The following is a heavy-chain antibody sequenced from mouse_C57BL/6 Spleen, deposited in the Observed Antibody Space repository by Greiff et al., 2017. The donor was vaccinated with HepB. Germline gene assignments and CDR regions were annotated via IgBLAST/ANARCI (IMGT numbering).Heavy chain of an antibody. CDR3: AHYYGSSSLWYFDV. CDR2: IFPGSGST. V-gene: IGHV1-75*01. CDR1: GYTFTDYY. D-gene: IGHD1-1*01. J-gene: IGHJ1*03. Sequence: QVQLQQSGPELVKPGASVKISCKASGYTFTDYYINWVKQRPGQGLEWIGWIFPGSGSTYYNEKFKGKATLTVDKSSSTAYILLSSLTSEDSAFYFCAHYYGSSSLWYFDVWGTGTTVTVSS.